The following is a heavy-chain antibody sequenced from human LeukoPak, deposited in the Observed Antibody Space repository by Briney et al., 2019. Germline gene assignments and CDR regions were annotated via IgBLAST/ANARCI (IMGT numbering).Heavy chain of an antibody. D-gene: IGHD3-10*01. Sequence: GASVKVSCKTSGYTFTGYLMHWVRLAPGQGPEWVGWINPRNGDTNLAQKFQGRVTMTRDTSINTVYMDLSRLTSDDSAVYYCARDKYYYGSGKYGGYYGMDVWGQGTTVSVS. CDR2: INPRNGDT. CDR3: ARDKYYYGSGKYGGYYGMDV. CDR1: GYTFTGYL. J-gene: IGHJ6*02. V-gene: IGHV1-2*02.